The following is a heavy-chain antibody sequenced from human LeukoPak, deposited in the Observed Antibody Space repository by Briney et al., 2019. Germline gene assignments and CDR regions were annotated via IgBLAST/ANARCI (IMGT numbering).Heavy chain of an antibody. Sequence: ASVKVSCKASGYTFTSYGISWVRQAPGQGLEWMGWISAYNGNTNYTQKLQGRVTMTTDTSTSTAYMELRSLRSDDTAVYYCAREYSSPYYYYGMDVWGQGTTVTVSS. CDR2: ISAYNGNT. J-gene: IGHJ6*02. CDR1: GYTFTSYG. CDR3: AREYSSPYYYYGMDV. D-gene: IGHD6-13*01. V-gene: IGHV1-18*01.